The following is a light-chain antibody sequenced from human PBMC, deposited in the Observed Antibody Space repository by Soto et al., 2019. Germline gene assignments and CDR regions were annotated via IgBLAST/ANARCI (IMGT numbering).Light chain of an antibody. CDR3: TSYAGGNNV. CDR2: VVT. CDR1: SSDVGCYNF. Sequence: QSALTQPPSASGSPGQSVTISCTGTSSDVGCYNFVSWYQQYPGKVPKLMVHVVTKRPSGVPDRFSGSKSGHTASLTVSGLQAEDGADYHRTSYAGGNNVFGTGTKRTVL. J-gene: IGLJ1*01. V-gene: IGLV2-8*01.